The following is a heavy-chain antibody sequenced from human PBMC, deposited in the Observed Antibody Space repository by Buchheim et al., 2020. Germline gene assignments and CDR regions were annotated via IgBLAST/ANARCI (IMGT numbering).Heavy chain of an antibody. V-gene: IGHV1-69*06. J-gene: IGHJ5*02. CDR2: IIPMLDRT. CDR3: ARADYKRVAAGGLITWLDP. D-gene: IGHD2-15*01. CDR1: GDTLTNYA. Sequence: QVQLVQSGAEVKNPGSSVRVSCKASGDTLTNYAITWVRQAPGQGLEWMGDIIPMLDRTNYAKKFHDRGIISADRSTNTSYMEVSSLTSEDTAVYYCARADYKRVAAGGLITWLDPWGQGT.